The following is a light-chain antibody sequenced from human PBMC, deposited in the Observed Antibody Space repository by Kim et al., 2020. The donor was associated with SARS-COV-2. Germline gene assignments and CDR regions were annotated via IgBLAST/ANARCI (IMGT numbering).Light chain of an antibody. CDR2: AAS. Sequence: GNKVTITCRATQGISNYLAWYQQKPGRVPKLLIYAASTLQSGVPSRFSGSGSGTDFTLTISSLQPEDVATYYCQKYNSAPFTFGPGTKVDIK. V-gene: IGKV1-27*01. CDR3: QKYNSAPFT. CDR1: QGISNY. J-gene: IGKJ3*01.